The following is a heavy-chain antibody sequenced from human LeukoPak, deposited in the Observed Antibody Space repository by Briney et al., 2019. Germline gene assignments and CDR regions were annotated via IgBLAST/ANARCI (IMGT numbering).Heavy chain of an antibody. CDR2: IYYSGST. V-gene: IGHV4-59*01. Sequence: SETLSLTCTVSGGSISSYYWSWTRQPPGKGLEWIGYIYYSGSTNYNPSLKSRVTISVDTSKNQFSLKLSSVTAADTAVYYCARSDSSGYYLYWGQGTLVTVSS. CDR3: ARSDSSGYYLY. CDR1: GGSISSYY. J-gene: IGHJ4*02. D-gene: IGHD3-22*01.